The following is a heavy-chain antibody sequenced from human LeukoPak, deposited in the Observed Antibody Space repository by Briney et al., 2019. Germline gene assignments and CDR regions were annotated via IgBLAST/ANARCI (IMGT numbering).Heavy chain of an antibody. CDR3: ARQETVVTLDY. J-gene: IGHJ4*02. V-gene: IGHV4-39*01. CDR2: IYYSGST. D-gene: IGHD4-23*01. CDR1: GRSISSSSYY. Sequence: SETLSLTCTVSGRSISSSSYYWGWIRQPPGKGLEWIGSIYYSGSTYYNPSLKSRVTISVDTSKNQFSLKLSSVTAADTAVYYCARQETVVTLDYWGQGTLVTVSS.